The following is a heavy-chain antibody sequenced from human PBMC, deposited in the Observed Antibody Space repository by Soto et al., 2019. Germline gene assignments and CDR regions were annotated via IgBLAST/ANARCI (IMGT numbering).Heavy chain of an antibody. V-gene: IGHV4-39*01. J-gene: IGHJ6*02. CDR3: ARLGGYCSTTSCYGYYGMDV. D-gene: IGHD2-2*01. Sequence: SETLSLTCTVSGVSSSSASYSWGLIGQPPGKWLDWFGTFYYSESTHYNPSLESRVTLSVDTSKNQFSLKVSSVTAADTAVYYCARLGGYCSTTSCYGYYGMDVWGQGTTVT. CDR1: GVSSSSASYS. CDR2: FYYSEST.